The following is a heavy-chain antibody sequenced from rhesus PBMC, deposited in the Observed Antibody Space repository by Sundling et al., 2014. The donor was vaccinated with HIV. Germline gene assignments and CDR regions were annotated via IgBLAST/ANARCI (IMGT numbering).Heavy chain of an antibody. CDR1: GGSISGDL. CDR2: IYGSSAST. CDR3: ARGSYLDWLLPHFDY. D-gene: IGHD3-3*01. V-gene: IGHV4-165*01. Sequence: QVQLQESGPGLVKPSETLSLTCAVSGGSISGDLWSWVRQPPGKGLEWIGNIYGSSASTNYNPSLKSRVTISKDTSKNQFSLKLNSVTAADTAVYYCARGSYLDWLLPHFDYWGQGVLVTVSS. J-gene: IGHJ4*01.